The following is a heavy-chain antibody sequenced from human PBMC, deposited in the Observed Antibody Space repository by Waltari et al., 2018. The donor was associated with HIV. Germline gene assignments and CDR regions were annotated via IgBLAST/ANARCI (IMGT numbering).Heavy chain of an antibody. D-gene: IGHD3-16*01. Sequence: QVQLVQSGAEVKKPGASVKVSCKASGYTFTGYHLHWVRQAPGQGLEWMGWINPDSGGTNYAQRFQGRVTMTRDTSLSTTYIELSSLRSDDTAVYYCAREEVRKTYRWGMITFASPSSGMDVWGQGTTVTVSS. CDR3: AREEVRKTYRWGMITFASPSSGMDV. CDR1: GYTFTGYH. V-gene: IGHV1-2*02. J-gene: IGHJ6*02. CDR2: INPDSGGT.